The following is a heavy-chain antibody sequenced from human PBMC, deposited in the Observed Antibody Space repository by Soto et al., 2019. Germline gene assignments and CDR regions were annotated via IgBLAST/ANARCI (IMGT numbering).Heavy chain of an antibody. Sequence: QVQLVQSGAEVKKPGASVKVSCKASGYTFTSYYMHWVRQAPGQGLEWMGIINPSGGSTSYAQKFQGRVNMTRDTSTSTVYMELSSLRSEDTAVYYCARAWGIAAAIDYWGQGTLVTVSS. J-gene: IGHJ4*02. CDR2: INPSGGST. V-gene: IGHV1-46*03. CDR1: GYTFTSYY. D-gene: IGHD6-13*01. CDR3: ARAWGIAAAIDY.